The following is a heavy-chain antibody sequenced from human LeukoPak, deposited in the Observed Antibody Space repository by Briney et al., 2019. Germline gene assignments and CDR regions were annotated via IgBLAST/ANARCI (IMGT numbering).Heavy chain of an antibody. CDR3: AKSTSSSWYWFDP. V-gene: IGHV3-48*04. J-gene: IGHJ5*02. Sequence: PGGSLRLSCAASGFTVSSYSMNWVRQAPGKGLEWVSYISSSSSTIYYADSVKGRFTISRDNAKNSLYLQMNSLRAEDTAVYYCAKSTSSSWYWFDPWGQGTLVTVSS. CDR2: ISSSSSTI. CDR1: GFTVSSYS. D-gene: IGHD6-13*01.